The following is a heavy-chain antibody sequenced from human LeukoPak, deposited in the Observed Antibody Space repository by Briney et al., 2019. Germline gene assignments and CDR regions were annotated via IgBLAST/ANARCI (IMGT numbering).Heavy chain of an antibody. CDR3: ARGDGGWFGFGELKSFDP. CDR2: ISAYNGNT. J-gene: IGHJ5*02. Sequence: GASVKVSCKASGYTFTSYGISWVRQAPGQGLEWMGWISAYNGNTHYAQKLQGRVTMTTDTSTSTVYMELRSLRSDDTAVYYCARGDGGWFGFGELKSFDPWGQGTLVTVSS. V-gene: IGHV1-18*01. D-gene: IGHD3-10*01. CDR1: GYTFTSYG.